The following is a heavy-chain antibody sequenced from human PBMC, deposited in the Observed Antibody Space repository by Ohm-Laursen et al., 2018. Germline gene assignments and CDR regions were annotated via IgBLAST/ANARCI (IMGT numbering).Heavy chain of an antibody. Sequence: SLRLSCAASGFSFSNYGMYWVRQAPGKGLEWVAVISYDGGNKYYGDSVKGRLTISRDNSKNTLYLQMNSLRSDDTAVYYCARDSKDTGSLYYFDYWGQGTLVTVSS. CDR2: ISYDGGNK. J-gene: IGHJ4*02. CDR1: GFSFSNYG. D-gene: IGHD1-26*01. CDR3: ARDSKDTGSLYYFDY. V-gene: IGHV3-30*03.